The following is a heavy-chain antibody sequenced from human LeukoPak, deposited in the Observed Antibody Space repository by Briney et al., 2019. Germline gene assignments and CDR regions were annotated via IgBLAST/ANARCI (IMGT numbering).Heavy chain of an antibody. D-gene: IGHD1-1*01. CDR2: IIPIFGTA. V-gene: IGHV1-69*05. CDR1: GGTFSSYA. J-gene: IGHJ3*02. Sequence: SVKVSCKASGGTFSSYAISWVRQAPGQGLEWMGGIIPIFGTANYAQKFQGRVTITTDESTSTAYMELSSLRSEDTAVYYCAREELEWGAFDIWGQGTMVTVSS. CDR3: AREELEWGAFDI.